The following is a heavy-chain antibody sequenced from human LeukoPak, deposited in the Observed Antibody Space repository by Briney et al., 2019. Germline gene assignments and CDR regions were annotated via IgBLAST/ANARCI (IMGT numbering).Heavy chain of an antibody. V-gene: IGHV1-18*01. D-gene: IGHD6-13*01. J-gene: IGHJ3*02. CDR1: GYTFTSYG. CDR3: ARISRSWYEVPNDAFDI. CDR2: ISAYNGNT. Sequence: APVKVSCKASGYTFTSYGISWVRQAPGQGLEGMGWISAYNGNTKYAQKLQGRVTMTTDTSTSTAYMELRSLRSDDTAVYYCARISRSWYEVPNDAFDIWGQGTMVTVSS.